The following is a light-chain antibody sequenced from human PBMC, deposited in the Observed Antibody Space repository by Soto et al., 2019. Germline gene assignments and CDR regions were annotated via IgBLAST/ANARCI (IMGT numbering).Light chain of an antibody. CDR3: QQYSSYSPLT. CDR1: QNISSW. CDR2: DAY. Sequence: DIQMTQSPSTLSASVGDRFAITCRARQNISSWLAWYQQKPGKAPKLLIYDAYSLESGTPSRFSGRRSGTEFTLTIASVQPEDFATYYCQQYSSYSPLTFGGGTKVDIK. V-gene: IGKV1-5*01. J-gene: IGKJ4*01.